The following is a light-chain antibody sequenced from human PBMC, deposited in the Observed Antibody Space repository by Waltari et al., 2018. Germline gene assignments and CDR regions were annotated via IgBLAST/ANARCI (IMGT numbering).Light chain of an antibody. CDR3: QQYGSSPPYT. CDR1: QSISRGY. J-gene: IGKJ2*01. CDR2: GVS. Sequence: EIVLTQSPGTLSVSPGDRVTLSCTASQSISRGYLAWYQQRPGHTPRLLIYGVSSRATGIPDRFSGRGSGTDFTLTISRLEPEDFAVYFCQQYGSSPPYTFGQGTKLEI. V-gene: IGKV3-20*01.